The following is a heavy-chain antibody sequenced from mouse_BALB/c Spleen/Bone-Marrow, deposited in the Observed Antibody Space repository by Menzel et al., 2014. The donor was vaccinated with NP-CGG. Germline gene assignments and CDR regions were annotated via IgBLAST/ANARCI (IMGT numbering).Heavy chain of an antibody. CDR2: IYPYNGGT. V-gene: IGHV1S29*02. CDR3: ARGVYYDPSYAMDF. J-gene: IGHJ4*01. D-gene: IGHD2-4*01. CDR1: GYRFTDYN. Sequence: VQVKQSGPELVKAGASVKISCKAYGYRFTDYNMHWVKQSHGKSLEWIGYIYPYNGGTGYNQKFKSKATLTVNNSSSTAYMEHRSLTSEHSALYYCARGVYYDPSYAMDFLSQRTSATISS.